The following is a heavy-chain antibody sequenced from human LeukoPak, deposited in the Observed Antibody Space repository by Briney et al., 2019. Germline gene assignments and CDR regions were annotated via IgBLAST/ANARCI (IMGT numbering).Heavy chain of an antibody. Sequence: ASVKVSCKASGYTFTIYDINWVRQAPGQGLEWVGWMNPNNGGTVYAQKFQGRVTMTRDTSISTAYMELSRLRSDDTAVYYCARAHPLGYCSSTSCYRTYYYGMDVWGQGTTVTVSS. CDR1: GYTFTIYD. J-gene: IGHJ6*02. CDR3: ARAHPLGYCSSTSCYRTYYYGMDV. D-gene: IGHD2-2*02. CDR2: MNPNNGGT. V-gene: IGHV1-8*01.